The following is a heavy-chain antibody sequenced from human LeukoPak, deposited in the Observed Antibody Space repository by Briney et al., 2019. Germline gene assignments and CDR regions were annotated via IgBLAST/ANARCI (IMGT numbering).Heavy chain of an antibody. CDR2: ISSSSSYI. D-gene: IGHD2-2*01. CDR1: GFTFSSYS. V-gene: IGHV3-21*01. CDR3: ARGGGYCSSTSCVYYFDY. Sequence: GGSLRLSCAASGFTFSSYSMNWVRQAPGKGLEWVSSISSSSSYIYYADSVKGRFAISRDNAKNSLYLQMNSLRAEDTAVYYCARGGGYCSSTSCVYYFDYWGQGTLVTVSS. J-gene: IGHJ4*02.